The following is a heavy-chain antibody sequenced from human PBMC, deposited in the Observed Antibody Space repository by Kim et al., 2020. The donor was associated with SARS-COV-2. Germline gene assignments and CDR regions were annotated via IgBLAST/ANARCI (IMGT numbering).Heavy chain of an antibody. CDR3: ARDTQDVVPNNNFQH. CDR1: GFTFSSYA. CDR2: ISYDGSNK. V-gene: IGHV3-30*04. Sequence: GGSLRLSCAASGFTFSSYAMHWVRQAPGKGLEWVAVISYDGSNKYYADSVKGRFTISRDNSKNTLYLQMNSLRAEDTAVYYCARDTQDVVPNNNFQHWGQGTLVTVSS. J-gene: IGHJ1*01. D-gene: IGHD2-15*01.